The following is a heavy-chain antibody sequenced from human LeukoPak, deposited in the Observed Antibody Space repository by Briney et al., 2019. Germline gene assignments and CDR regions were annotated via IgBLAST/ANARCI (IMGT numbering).Heavy chain of an antibody. Sequence: PGGSLRLSCAASGFTFSSYGMHWVRQAPGKGLEWGAFIRYDGSNKYYADSVKGRFTISRDNSKNTLYLQMNSLRAEDTAVYYCAKDLNPTILVPANYFDYWGQGTLVTVSS. D-gene: IGHD2/OR15-2a*01. CDR3: AKDLNPTILVPANYFDY. V-gene: IGHV3-30*02. J-gene: IGHJ4*02. CDR2: IRYDGSNK. CDR1: GFTFSSYG.